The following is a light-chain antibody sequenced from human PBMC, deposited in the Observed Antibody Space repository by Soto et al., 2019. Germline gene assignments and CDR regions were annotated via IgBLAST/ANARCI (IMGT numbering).Light chain of an antibody. Sequence: EIILTQSPGTLSLSPGERATLSCRASQSGSSNFVAWVQQKPGQAPRLLIYGASSRSTGIPDRFSGSGSGTDFTLTISRLEPEDFAVYYCQQYGSSPRTFGQGTKVEIK. J-gene: IGKJ1*01. CDR2: GAS. V-gene: IGKV3-20*01. CDR1: QSGSSNF. CDR3: QQYGSSPRT.